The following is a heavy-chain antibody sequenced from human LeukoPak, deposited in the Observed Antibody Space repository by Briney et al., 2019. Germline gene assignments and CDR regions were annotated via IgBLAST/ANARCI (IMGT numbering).Heavy chain of an antibody. D-gene: IGHD6-13*01. CDR3: AKDVYSSSWYPPRHFDY. J-gene: IGHJ4*02. Sequence: GGSLRLSCAASGFIFNTYPMTWVRQAPGKGLEWVSVISGSGGNTYYADSVKGRFTISRDNSKKTLYLQMNSLRAEDTAVYYCAKDVYSSSWYPPRHFDYWGQGTLVTVSS. V-gene: IGHV3-23*01. CDR1: GFIFNTYP. CDR2: ISGSGGNT.